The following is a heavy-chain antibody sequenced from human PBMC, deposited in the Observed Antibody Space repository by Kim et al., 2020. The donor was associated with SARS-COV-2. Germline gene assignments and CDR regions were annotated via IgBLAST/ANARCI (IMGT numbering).Heavy chain of an antibody. CDR3: AKASIRGLRYSTNFDY. Sequence: GGSLRLSCAASGFTFSSYAMHWVRQAPGKGLEWVAVIWYDGSNKYYADSVKGRFTISRDNSKNTLYLQMNSLRAEDTAVYYCAKASIRGLRYSTNFDYWGQGTLVTVSS. D-gene: IGHD5-12*01. CDR1: GFTFSSYA. V-gene: IGHV3-33*06. CDR2: IWYDGSNK. J-gene: IGHJ4*02.